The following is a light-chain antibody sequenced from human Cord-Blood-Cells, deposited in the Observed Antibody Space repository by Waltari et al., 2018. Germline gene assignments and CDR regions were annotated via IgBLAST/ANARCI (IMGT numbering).Light chain of an antibody. J-gene: IGKJ2*01. CDR3: QQYGSSPYT. Sequence: EIVLTQSPGTLSLSPGARATPPCRASQSVSSSYLAWYQQNPGQAPRLLIYGASSRATGIPDRFSGSGSGTDFTLTISRLEPEDFAVYYCQQYGSSPYTFGQGTKLEIK. CDR1: QSVSSSY. V-gene: IGKV3-20*01. CDR2: GAS.